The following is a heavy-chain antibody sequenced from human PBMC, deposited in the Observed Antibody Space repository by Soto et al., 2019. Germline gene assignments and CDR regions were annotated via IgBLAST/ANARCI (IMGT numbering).Heavy chain of an antibody. V-gene: IGHV4-39*01. J-gene: IGHJ4*02. D-gene: IGHD1-1*01. CDR1: GYSIASSSYY. CDR3: ARHRTTSPLHFDY. Sequence: SATLSLTCSVLGYSIASSSYYWAWIRRPPGKGLDWIGSIHHTGITYYNPSLKSRVTVSGDTSRNQFSLKLNSVTAADTAVYYCARHRTTSPLHFDYWGQGTLVTVS. CDR2: IHHTGIT.